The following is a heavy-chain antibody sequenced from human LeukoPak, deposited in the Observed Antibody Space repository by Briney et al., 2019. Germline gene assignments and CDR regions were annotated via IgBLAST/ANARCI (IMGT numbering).Heavy chain of an antibody. CDR2: INWNGGST. CDR3: AKDLNVGYCSGGSCYSVFDY. Sequence: GGSLRLSCAASGFTFDDYGMNWVRQAPGKGLEWVSGINWNGGSTDYADSVKGRFTISRDNSKNTLYLQMNSLRAEDTAVYYCAKDLNVGYCSGGSCYSVFDYWGQGTLVTVSS. J-gene: IGHJ4*02. CDR1: GFTFDDYG. V-gene: IGHV3-20*04. D-gene: IGHD2-15*01.